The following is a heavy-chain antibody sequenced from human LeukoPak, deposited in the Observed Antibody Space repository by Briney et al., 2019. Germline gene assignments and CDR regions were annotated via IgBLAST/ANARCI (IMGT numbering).Heavy chain of an antibody. J-gene: IGHJ4*02. V-gene: IGHV3-7*01. CDR3: TKEGRTLPPDY. CDR1: GFPFSSYW. CDR2: IKQDGSKK. Sequence: GSLRLSCVASGFPFSSYWMTWVRQAPGKGLEWVANIKQDGSKKSYVDSVKGRFTISRDNAKNSLYLQMNSLRAEDTAIYYCTKEGRTLPPDYWGQGTLVTVSS.